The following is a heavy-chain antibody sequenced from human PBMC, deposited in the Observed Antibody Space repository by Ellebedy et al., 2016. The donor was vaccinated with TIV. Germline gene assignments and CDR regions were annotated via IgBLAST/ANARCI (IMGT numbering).Heavy chain of an antibody. CDR2: IHHSGST. CDR3: ARGTETTTAYFDY. J-gene: IGHJ4*02. Sequence: MPGGSLRLSCAVYGGSLSSYYWSWIRQPPGKGLEWIGEIHHSGSTNYNPSLKSRVTISVDTSKNQFSLKLNSVTAADTAVYYCARGTETTTAYFDYWGQGTLVTVSS. D-gene: IGHD1-26*01. V-gene: IGHV4-34*01. CDR1: GGSLSSYY.